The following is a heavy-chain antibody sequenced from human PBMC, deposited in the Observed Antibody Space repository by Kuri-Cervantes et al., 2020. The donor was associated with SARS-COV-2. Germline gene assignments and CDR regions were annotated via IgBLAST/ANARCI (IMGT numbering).Heavy chain of an antibody. Sequence: GESLKISCAASGFTFSNSDMNWVHQAPGKGLEWVAVIWYDGKNEYYAGSVKGRFTISRDNSRNTVLLQMNILRAEDTAIYYCARGAANYYMDVWGTGTTVTVSS. D-gene: IGHD3-16*01. CDR2: IWYDGKNE. V-gene: IGHV3-33*08. J-gene: IGHJ6*03. CDR1: GFTFSNSD. CDR3: ARGAANYYMDV.